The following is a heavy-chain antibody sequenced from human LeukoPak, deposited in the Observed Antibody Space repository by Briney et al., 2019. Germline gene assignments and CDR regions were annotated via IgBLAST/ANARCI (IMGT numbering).Heavy chain of an antibody. D-gene: IGHD1-1*01. V-gene: IGHV3-74*01. CDR1: GFTFSSYW. CDR3: AKDWGTTGTTGWLFDS. CDR2: VESDGSST. Sequence: GGSLRLSCAASGFTFSSYWMHWVRQAPGKGLVWVSRVESDGSSTSYADSVKGRFTISRENSKNTLYLQMNSLRDEDTAVYYCAKDWGTTGTTGWLFDSWGQGTLVTVSS. J-gene: IGHJ4*02.